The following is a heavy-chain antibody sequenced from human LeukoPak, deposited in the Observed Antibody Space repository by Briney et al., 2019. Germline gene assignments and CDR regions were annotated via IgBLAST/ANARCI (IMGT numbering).Heavy chain of an antibody. Sequence: GASVKVSCKASGYTFIHYYMHWVRQARGQGLEWMGRIDCETGNTRYAQNFHGRVTMTRDTSTSTVYMELSSLRFEDTAVYYCARDPGGNYFGPGTHFAYWGQGALVTVSS. CDR3: ARDPGGNYFGPGTHFAY. J-gene: IGHJ4*02. CDR1: GYTFIHYY. V-gene: IGHV1-46*01. D-gene: IGHD1-7*01. CDR2: IDCETGNT.